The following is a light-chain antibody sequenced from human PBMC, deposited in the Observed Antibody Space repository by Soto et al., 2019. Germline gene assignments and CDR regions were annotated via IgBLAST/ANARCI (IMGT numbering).Light chain of an antibody. J-gene: IGKJ3*01. V-gene: IGKV3-20*01. CDR3: QQYGSSLFT. Sequence: EIALTQSPGTLSLSPGEIATLSCRASQSVSSSYLAWYQQRPGQAPRLVIYGASSSATGIQDRFSGSGSGTDFTLTISRLEPGDFAVYYCQQYGSSLFTFGPVTKVDIK. CDR2: GAS. CDR1: QSVSSSY.